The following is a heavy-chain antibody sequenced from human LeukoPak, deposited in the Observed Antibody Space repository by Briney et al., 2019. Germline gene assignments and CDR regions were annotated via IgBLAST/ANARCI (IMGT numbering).Heavy chain of an antibody. CDR2: IYYGGST. J-gene: IGHJ4*02. Sequence: PSETLSLTCTVSGGSISSYYWSWIRQPPGKGLEWMGYIYYGGSTNYNPSFKRRVTISVDTSKNQFSLMLSSVTAADTAVSYCARWGYYYDSSGYYSFDYWGQGTLVTVSS. V-gene: IGHV4-59*01. D-gene: IGHD3-22*01. CDR1: GGSISSYY. CDR3: ARWGYYYDSSGYYSFDY.